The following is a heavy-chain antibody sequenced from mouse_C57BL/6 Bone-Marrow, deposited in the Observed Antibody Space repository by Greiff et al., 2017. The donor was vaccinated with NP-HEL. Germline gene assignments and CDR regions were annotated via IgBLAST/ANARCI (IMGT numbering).Heavy chain of an antibody. D-gene: IGHD2-2*01. V-gene: IGHV1-72*01. CDR1: GYTFTSYW. J-gene: IGHJ4*01. CDR2: IDPNSGGT. CDR3: ARGLRRPVYYAMDY. Sequence: QQPGAELVKPGASVKLSCKASGYTFTSYWMHWVKQRPGRGLEWIGRIDPNSGGTKYNEKFKSKATLTVDKPSSTAYMQLSSLTSEDSAVYYCARGLRRPVYYAMDYWGQGASVTVSS.